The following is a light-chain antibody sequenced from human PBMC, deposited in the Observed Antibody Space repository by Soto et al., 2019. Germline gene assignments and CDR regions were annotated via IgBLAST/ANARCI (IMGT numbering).Light chain of an antibody. J-gene: IGKJ4*01. V-gene: IGKV4-1*01. CDR3: QQYYSTPLT. CDR2: CAS. Sequence: DIVVTPSSDSLAVFAWERATLNCKSSQSVLSNSNNKNSIAWYQQKPGKPPKLLIYCASTRESGVPDRFSGSGSGTDFTLTISSLQAEDVAVYYCQQYYSTPLTFGGGTKVDIK. CDR1: QSVLSNSNNKNS.